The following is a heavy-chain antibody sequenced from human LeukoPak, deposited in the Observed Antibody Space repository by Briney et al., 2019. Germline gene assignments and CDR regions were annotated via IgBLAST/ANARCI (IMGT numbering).Heavy chain of an antibody. CDR2: IIPILGIA. D-gene: IGHD6-13*01. CDR1: GGTFSSYA. CDR3: ARDKLAAAGMTWMGMDV. J-gene: IGHJ6*02. V-gene: IGHV1-69*04. Sequence: ASVKVSCKPSGGTFSSYAISWVRQAPGQGLEWMGRIIPILGIANYAQKFQGRVTITADKSTSTDYMELSSLRSEDTAVYYCARDKLAAAGMTWMGMDVWGQGTTVTVSS.